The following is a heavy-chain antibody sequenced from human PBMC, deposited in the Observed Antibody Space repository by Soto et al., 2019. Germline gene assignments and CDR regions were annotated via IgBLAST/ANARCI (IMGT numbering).Heavy chain of an antibody. CDR2: ISSNSAYI. J-gene: IGHJ5*02. Sequence: GGSLRLSCATSGFTFGDYWMHWVRQAPGKGLEWVSTISSNSAYIYYTDALRGRFTISRDNAKNSLHLQMNSLRAEGTAVYYCTRDASRDSSARGWFDPWGPGTLVTVSS. D-gene: IGHD6-13*01. CDR3: TRDASRDSSARGWFDP. CDR1: GFTFGDYW. V-gene: IGHV3-21*01.